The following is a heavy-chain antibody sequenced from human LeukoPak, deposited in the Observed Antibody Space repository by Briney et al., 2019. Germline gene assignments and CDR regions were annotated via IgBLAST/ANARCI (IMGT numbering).Heavy chain of an antibody. J-gene: IGHJ4*01. V-gene: IGHV1-69*01. CDR1: GGTFSRYA. CDR2: IIPIFGTA. CDR3: ARGEQWLVLV. D-gene: IGHD6-19*01. Sequence: ASVKVSCKASGGTFSRYAMSWVRQPPGQGLEWMGGIIPIFGTANYAQKFQGRVTITADESTSTAYMELSSLRPEDTAVYYCARGEQWLVLVWGHGTLVTVSS.